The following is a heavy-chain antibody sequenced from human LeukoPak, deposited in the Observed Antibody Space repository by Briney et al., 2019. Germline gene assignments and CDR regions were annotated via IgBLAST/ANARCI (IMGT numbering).Heavy chain of an antibody. D-gene: IGHD6-13*01. J-gene: IGHJ4*02. Sequence: GGSLRLSCAASGFTFSSYDMHWVRQATGKGLEWVSAIGTAGDTYYPGSVKGRFTISRENAKNSLYPQMNGLRAGDTAVYYCARGGAAAGTTEFDYWGQGTLVTVSS. CDR1: GFTFSSYD. CDR3: ARGGAAAGTTEFDY. CDR2: IGTAGDT. V-gene: IGHV3-13*01.